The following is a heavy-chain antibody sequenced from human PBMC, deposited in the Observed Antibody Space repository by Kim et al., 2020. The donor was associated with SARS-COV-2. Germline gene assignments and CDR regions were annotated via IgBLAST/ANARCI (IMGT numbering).Heavy chain of an antibody. CDR3: ARRRTLDV. CDR1: GFNFSIYE. J-gene: IGHJ6*02. Sequence: GWSLRLSCAASGFNFSIYEIHWVRQAPGKGLEWVSSIGNSGSPIYYADSVKGRFTISRDNTKNSLSLQMNSLRAEDTAVYYCARRRTLDVWGQGTTVSVSS. CDR2: IGNSGSPI. V-gene: IGHV3-48*03.